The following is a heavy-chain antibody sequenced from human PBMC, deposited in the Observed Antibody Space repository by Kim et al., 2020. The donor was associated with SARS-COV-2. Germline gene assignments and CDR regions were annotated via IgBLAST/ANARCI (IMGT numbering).Heavy chain of an antibody. J-gene: IGHJ4*02. CDR2: IYYSGST. CDR3: RLWFGELNFDY. D-gene: IGHD3-10*01. V-gene: IGHV4-39*01. Sequence: SETLSLTSTVSGGSISRSSYYWSWIRQPPGKGLEWIGCIYYSGSTYYNPSLKSRVTISVDTSKNQFSLKLSSVTAADTAVYYCRLWFGELNFDYWGQGTLVTVSS. CDR1: GGSISRSSYY.